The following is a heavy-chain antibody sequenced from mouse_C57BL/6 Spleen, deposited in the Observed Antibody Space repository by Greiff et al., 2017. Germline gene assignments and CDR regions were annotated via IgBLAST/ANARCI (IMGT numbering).Heavy chain of an antibody. CDR3: ARWIYGYDVDD. D-gene: IGHD2-2*01. CDR2: IYPGDGDT. Sequence: VQLQESGPELVKPGASVKISCKASGYAFSSSWMNWVKQRPGKGLEWIGRIYPGDGDTNYNGKFKGKATLTADKSSSTASMQRSSLTSEDSAVYFCARWIYGYDVDDWGQGTTLTVSS. J-gene: IGHJ2*01. V-gene: IGHV1-82*01. CDR1: GYAFSSSW.